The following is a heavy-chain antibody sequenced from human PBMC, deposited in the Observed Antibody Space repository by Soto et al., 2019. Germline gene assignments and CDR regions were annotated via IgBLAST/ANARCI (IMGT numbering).Heavy chain of an antibody. V-gene: IGHV4-30-2*01. D-gene: IGHD1-7*01. Sequence: TLSLTCTVSGGSVSSSNYSWSWIRQPPGKGLEWIGYIYHSGSTYYNPSLKSRVTISRDSTKQTLYLQMNSLRPDDTAMYYCARDGVSSTEYTWNYGTYFDYWGQGALVTVSS. CDR1: GGSVSSSNYS. J-gene: IGHJ4*02. CDR3: ARDGVSSTEYTWNYGTYFDY. CDR2: IYHSGST.